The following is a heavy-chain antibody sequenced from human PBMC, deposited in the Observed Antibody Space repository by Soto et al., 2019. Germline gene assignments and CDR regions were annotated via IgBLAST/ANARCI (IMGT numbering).Heavy chain of an antibody. CDR3: ARSSGWYFSTHALFDY. J-gene: IGHJ4*02. Sequence: GASVKVSCKASGGTFSSYTISWVRQAPGQGLEWMGRIIPILGIANYAQKFQGRATITADKSTSTAYMELSSLRSEDTAVYYCARSSGWYFSTHALFDYWGQGTLVTVSS. CDR2: IIPILGIA. CDR1: GGTFSSYT. V-gene: IGHV1-69*02. D-gene: IGHD6-19*01.